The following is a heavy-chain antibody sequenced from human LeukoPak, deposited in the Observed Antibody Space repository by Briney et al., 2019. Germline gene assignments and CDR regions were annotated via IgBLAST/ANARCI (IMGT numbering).Heavy chain of an antibody. Sequence: GESLHISCKGSGYIFTDYWNVWVRQMPGKGLEWMGIIYPGDSDTRYSPSFQGQVTISADKSISTAYLQWNSLKASDTAMYFCARPPQRSTASKGFAYCRQGTLVTVSS. CDR3: ARPPQRSTASKGFAY. CDR2: IYPGDSDT. CDR1: GYIFTDYW. D-gene: IGHD2-21*02. V-gene: IGHV5-51*01. J-gene: IGHJ4*02.